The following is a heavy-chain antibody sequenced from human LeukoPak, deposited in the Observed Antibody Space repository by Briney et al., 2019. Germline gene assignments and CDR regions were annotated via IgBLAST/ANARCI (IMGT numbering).Heavy chain of an antibody. CDR1: GGTFSSYA. D-gene: IGHD5-12*01. CDR3: ARGYSGYDCMDV. Sequence: ASVKVSCKASGGTFSSYAIRWVRQAPGQGREWMGGIIPIFGTANYAQKFQGRVTINTDETTSTAYMELSSLRSEDTAVYYCARGYSGYDCMDVWGKGTTVTVSS. J-gene: IGHJ6*03. V-gene: IGHV1-69*05. CDR2: IIPIFGTA.